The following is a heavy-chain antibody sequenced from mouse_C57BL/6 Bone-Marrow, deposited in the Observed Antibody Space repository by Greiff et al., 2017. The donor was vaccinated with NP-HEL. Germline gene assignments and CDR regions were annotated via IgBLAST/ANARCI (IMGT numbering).Heavy chain of an antibody. CDR3: ASGRYWYFDV. CDR1: GYTFPGYW. V-gene: IGHV1-9*01. J-gene: IGHJ1*03. Sequence: QVQLQESGAELMKPGASVKLFCKATGYTFPGYWIEWVKQRPGHGLEWIGEILPESGSTNYNEKCKVKATFTADPSSNTADMQLSSLTTEDSAIYYCASGRYWYFDVWATGTTVTVSS. CDR2: ILPESGST.